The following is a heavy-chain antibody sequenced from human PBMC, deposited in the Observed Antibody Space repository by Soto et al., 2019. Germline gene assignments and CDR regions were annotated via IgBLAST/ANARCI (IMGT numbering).Heavy chain of an antibody. Sequence: LRLSCAASGFTFSSYAMSWVRQAPGKGLEWVSAISGSGGSTYYADSVKGRFTISRDNSKNTLYLQMNSLRAEDTAVYYCAKVITFGGVIAPFDYWGQGTLVTVSS. V-gene: IGHV3-23*01. CDR2: ISGSGGST. CDR3: AKVITFGGVIAPFDY. CDR1: GFTFSSYA. D-gene: IGHD3-16*02. J-gene: IGHJ4*02.